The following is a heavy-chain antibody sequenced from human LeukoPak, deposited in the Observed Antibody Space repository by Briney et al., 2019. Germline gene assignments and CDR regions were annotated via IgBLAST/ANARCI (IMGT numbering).Heavy chain of an antibody. CDR1: GVSISSGSYY. Sequence: SETLSLTCTVSGVSISSGSYYWSWIRQHPGKGLESIVYIDYSGSTYYNPSLKSRLTISLDTSNNQFSLKLSSVTAADTAVYYCARGPVRDYSNYWGQGTLVTVSS. V-gene: IGHV4-31*03. J-gene: IGHJ4*02. CDR2: IDYSGST. CDR3: ARGPVRDYSNY. D-gene: IGHD4-11*01.